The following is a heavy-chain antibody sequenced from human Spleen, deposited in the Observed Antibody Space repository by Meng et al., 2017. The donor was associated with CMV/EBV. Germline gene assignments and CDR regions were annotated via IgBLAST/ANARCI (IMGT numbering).Heavy chain of an antibody. CDR3: ARGRAPYWYFDL. CDR1: GGSFSGYY. CDR2: INHSGST. Sequence: LTCAVYGGSFSGYYWSWIRQPPGKGLEWIGEINHSGSTNYNPSLKSRVTISVDTSKNQFSLKLSSVTAADTAVYYCARGRAPYWYFDLWGRGTLVTVSS. V-gene: IGHV4-34*01. J-gene: IGHJ2*01. D-gene: IGHD1-26*01.